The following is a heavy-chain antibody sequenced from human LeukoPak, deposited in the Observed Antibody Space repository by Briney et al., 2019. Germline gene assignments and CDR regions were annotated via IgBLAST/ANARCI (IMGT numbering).Heavy chain of an antibody. J-gene: IGHJ4*02. D-gene: IGHD6-19*01. Sequence: GGSLRLSCAASGFTFSTYTMNWVRQAPGKGLEWVSSISNSGSYIYYADSVKGRFTISRDNTKNSLDLQMNSLRAEDTAVYYCARVGSRGFYWGQGTLVTVSS. CDR3: ARVGSRGFY. CDR1: GFTFSTYT. V-gene: IGHV3-21*01. CDR2: ISNSGSYI.